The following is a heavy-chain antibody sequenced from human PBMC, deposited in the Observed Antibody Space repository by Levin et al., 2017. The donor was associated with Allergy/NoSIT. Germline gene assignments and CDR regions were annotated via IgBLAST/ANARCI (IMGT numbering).Heavy chain of an antibody. CDR3: AKDVVFGTSSWSLDF. Sequence: LSLPCAASGFSFRSFGMHWVRPAPGKGLEWVAVISYDESDKFYADSVKGRFTISRDNTKNTLYLQINSLRSEDAAVYYCAKDVVFGTSSWSLDFWGQGTLVTVSS. CDR1: GFSFRSFG. V-gene: IGHV3-30*18. J-gene: IGHJ4*02. D-gene: IGHD6-13*01. CDR2: ISYDESDK.